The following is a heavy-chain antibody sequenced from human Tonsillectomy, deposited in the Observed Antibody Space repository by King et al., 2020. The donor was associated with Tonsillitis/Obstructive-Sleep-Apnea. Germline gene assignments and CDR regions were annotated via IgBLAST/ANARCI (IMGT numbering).Heavy chain of an antibody. CDR1: GFTFDDYA. Sequence: VQLVESGGGLVQPGRSLRLSCAASGFTFDDYAMHWVRQAPGKGLEWVSGISWNSGSIGYADSVKGRFTISRDNAKNSLYLQMNSLRAEDTALYYCAKGRAFWSGYSAPDYWGQGTLVTVSS. J-gene: IGHJ4*02. V-gene: IGHV3-9*01. CDR2: ISWNSGSI. D-gene: IGHD3-3*01. CDR3: AKGRAFWSGYSAPDY.